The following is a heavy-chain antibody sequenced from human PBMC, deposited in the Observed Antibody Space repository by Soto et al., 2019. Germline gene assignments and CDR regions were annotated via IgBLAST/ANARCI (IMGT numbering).Heavy chain of an antibody. CDR3: AKVLSRNSGYDGFDY. Sequence: QVQLVESGGGVVQPGRSLRVSCAASGFTFSSYGMHWVRQAPGKGLEWVAVISYDGSNKYYADSVKGRFTISRDNSNNTLYLQMHSLSAEGTAVYYCAKVLSRNSGYDGFDYWGQGTLVTVSS. D-gene: IGHD5-12*01. CDR1: GFTFSSYG. CDR2: ISYDGSNK. V-gene: IGHV3-30*18. J-gene: IGHJ4*02.